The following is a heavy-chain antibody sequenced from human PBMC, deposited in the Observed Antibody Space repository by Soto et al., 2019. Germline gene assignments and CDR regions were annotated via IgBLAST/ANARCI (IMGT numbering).Heavy chain of an antibody. CDR2: IYYRGST. Sequence: PSETLSLTCTVSGGSISSTRYYWAWIRQPPGKGLEWIGSIYYRGSTYYNPSLKSRVTISVDTSKNQFSLRLTSVTAADTAVYYCARVSGSYYYGMDVWGQGTTVTVSS. J-gene: IGHJ6*02. CDR1: GGSISSTRYY. V-gene: IGHV4-39*07. CDR3: ARVSGSYYYGMDV. D-gene: IGHD1-26*01.